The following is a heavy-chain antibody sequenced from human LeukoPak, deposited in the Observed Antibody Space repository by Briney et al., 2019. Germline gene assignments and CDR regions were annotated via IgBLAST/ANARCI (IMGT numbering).Heavy chain of an antibody. Sequence: PGRSLRLSCAASGFTFSSYGMHWVRQAPGKGLEWVAVISYDGSIKYYADSVKGRFTISRDNFENTVYLQMNSLRTEDTAVFHCVRANGRIWYYFDSWGQGTLVTVSS. V-gene: IGHV3-30*03. J-gene: IGHJ4*02. CDR1: GFTFSSYG. CDR3: VRANGRIWYYFDS. D-gene: IGHD6-13*01. CDR2: ISYDGSIK.